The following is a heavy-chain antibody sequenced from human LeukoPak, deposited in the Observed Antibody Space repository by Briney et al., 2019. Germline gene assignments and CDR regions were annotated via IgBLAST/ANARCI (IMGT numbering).Heavy chain of an antibody. CDR1: GYIFSGYY. Sequence: EASVKVSCKASGYIFSGYYMHWVRQAPGQGLEWMGIINPSGGSTSYAQKFQGRVTMTRDTSTSTVYMELSSLRSEDTAVYYCARGKTGTTAAFDIWGQGTMVTVSS. CDR3: ARGKTGTTAAFDI. J-gene: IGHJ3*02. D-gene: IGHD1-1*01. V-gene: IGHV1-46*03. CDR2: INPSGGST.